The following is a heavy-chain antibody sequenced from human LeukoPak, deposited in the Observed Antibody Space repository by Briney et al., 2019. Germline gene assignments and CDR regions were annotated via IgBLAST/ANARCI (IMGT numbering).Heavy chain of an antibody. CDR2: ISGSGGST. CDR3: AKEQWLALNTFDY. V-gene: IGHV3-23*01. CDR1: GFTFRSYA. J-gene: IGHJ4*02. Sequence: PGGSLRLSCAASGFTFRSYAMSWVRQAPGKGLEWVSAISGSGGSTYYADSVKGRFTISRDNSKNTLYLQMNSLRAEDTAVYYCAKEQWLALNTFDYWGQRTLVTVSS. D-gene: IGHD6-19*01.